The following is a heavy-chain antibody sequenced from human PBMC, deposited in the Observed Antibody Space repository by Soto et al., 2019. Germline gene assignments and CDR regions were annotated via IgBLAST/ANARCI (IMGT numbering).Heavy chain of an antibody. D-gene: IGHD3-22*01. CDR3: AKDYDSARYFFDY. Sequence: XGSLRLSCAASGFTFSNYAMSWVRQAPGEGLEWVSTISGSGGNTHYADSVKGRFSISRDNSKNTLYIQMNSLRAEDTGVYYCAKDYDSARYFFDYWGQGALVTVSS. V-gene: IGHV3-23*01. CDR1: GFTFSNYA. CDR2: ISGSGGNT. J-gene: IGHJ4*02.